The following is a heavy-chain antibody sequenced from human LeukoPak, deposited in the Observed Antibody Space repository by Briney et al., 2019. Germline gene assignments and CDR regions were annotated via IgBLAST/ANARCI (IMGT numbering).Heavy chain of an antibody. D-gene: IGHD3-10*01. CDR2: IRSKTDGGTT. J-gene: IGHJ4*02. CDR3: AKAAGKYYTSGSYSFDY. Sequence: GGSLRLSCAASGFTFSNAWMNWVRQGPGKGLEWVGRIRSKTDGGTTDYAAPVKGRFTISRDDSKTTLYLQMNSLSPEDTAVYHCAKAAGKYYTSGSYSFDYWGQGTLVTVSS. V-gene: IGHV3-15*07. CDR1: GFTFSNAW.